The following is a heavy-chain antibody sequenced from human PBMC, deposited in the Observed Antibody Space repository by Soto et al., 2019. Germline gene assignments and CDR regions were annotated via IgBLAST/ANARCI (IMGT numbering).Heavy chain of an antibody. CDR3: ASLLTYCSGGSCWVHHVP. V-gene: IGHV3-48*02. D-gene: IGHD2-15*01. CDR1: GFTFSSYS. Sequence: AGGALRLTCAASGFTFSSYSMNWVRQAPGKGLEWVSYISSSSSTIYYADSVKGRFTISRDNAKNSLYLQMNSLRDEDTAAYYCASLLTYCSGGSCWVHHVPWSQGTLVTVSS. J-gene: IGHJ5*02. CDR2: ISSSSSTI.